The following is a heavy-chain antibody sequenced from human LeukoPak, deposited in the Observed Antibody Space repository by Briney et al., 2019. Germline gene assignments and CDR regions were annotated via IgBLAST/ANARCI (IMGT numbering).Heavy chain of an antibody. CDR1: GGSISSGGYY. Sequence: SETLSLTCTVSGGSISSGGYYWSWIRQHPGKGLEWIGYIYYSGSTYYNPSLKSRVTISVDTSKNQFSLKLSSVTAADTAVYYCARRRAYYYGMDVWGQGTTVTVSS. CDR2: IYYSGST. V-gene: IGHV4-31*03. CDR3: ARRRAYYYGMDV. J-gene: IGHJ6*02.